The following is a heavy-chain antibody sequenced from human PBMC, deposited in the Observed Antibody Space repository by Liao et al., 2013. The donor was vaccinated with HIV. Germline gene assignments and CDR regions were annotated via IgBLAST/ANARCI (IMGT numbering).Heavy chain of an antibody. CDR1: GGSISSGSYY. CDR3: ASGILWYFDH. Sequence: QVQLQESGPGLVKPSQTLSLTCTVSGGSISSGSYYWSWIRQPAGKGLEWIGRIYTSGSTNYNPSLESRVTMSVDTSKNQFSLRLTSVTAADTAVYYCASGILWYFDHWGRGTLVTVSS. CDR2: IYTSGST. J-gene: IGHJ2*01. D-gene: IGHD3-10*01. V-gene: IGHV4-61*02.